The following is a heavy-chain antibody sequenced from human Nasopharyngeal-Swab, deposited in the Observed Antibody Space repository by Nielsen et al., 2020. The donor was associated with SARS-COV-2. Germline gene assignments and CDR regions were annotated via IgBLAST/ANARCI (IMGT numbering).Heavy chain of an antibody. CDR1: GGTFSSYA. V-gene: IGHV1-69*04. D-gene: IGHD3-22*01. CDR3: ARMYSSGYLDY. CDR2: IIPILGIA. J-gene: IGHJ4*02. Sequence: PVKVSCKASGGTFSSYAISWVRQAPGQGLEWMGRIIPILGIANYAQKFQGRVTITADKSTSTAYMELSSLRSEDTAVYYCARMYSSGYLDYWGQGTLVTVSS.